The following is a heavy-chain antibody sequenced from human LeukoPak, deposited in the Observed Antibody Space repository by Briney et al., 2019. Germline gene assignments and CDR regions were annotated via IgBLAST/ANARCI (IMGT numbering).Heavy chain of an antibody. Sequence: SETLSLTCTVSGGSISSNSYYWGWIRQPPGKGLEWIGTIYYSGSTYYNPSLKSRVTISVDTSKNQFSLKLTSVTAADTAVYYCARVAGGVGGYSYGEFPNWFDPWGQGTLVTVSS. CDR1: GGSISSNSYY. D-gene: IGHD5-18*01. CDR2: IYYSGST. V-gene: IGHV4-39*07. CDR3: ARVAGGVGGYSYGEFPNWFDP. J-gene: IGHJ5*02.